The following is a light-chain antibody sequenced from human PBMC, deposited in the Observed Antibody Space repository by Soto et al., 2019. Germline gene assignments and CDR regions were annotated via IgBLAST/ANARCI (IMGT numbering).Light chain of an antibody. CDR3: QQDNIYWWT. J-gene: IGKJ1*01. Sequence: DSQMPRSPSSLFASVGATIIIPCRASQSIKTWLAWYQLKPGKAPKLLIYKASSLEIGVPSRFSGSGSGTEFSLTISSLEPDDFATYYCQQDNIYWWTFGQGTMVDIK. CDR1: QSIKTW. V-gene: IGKV1-5*03. CDR2: KAS.